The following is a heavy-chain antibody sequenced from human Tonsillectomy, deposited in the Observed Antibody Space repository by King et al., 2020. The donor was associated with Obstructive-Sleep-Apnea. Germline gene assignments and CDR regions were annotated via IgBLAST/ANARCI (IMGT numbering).Heavy chain of an antibody. V-gene: IGHV4-31*03. CDR1: GGSISSGGNY. D-gene: IGHD3-10*01. CDR3: ARGVITMVRGIIITGYFDY. Sequence: QLQESGPGLVKPSQTLSLTCTVSGGSISSGGNYWSWIRQHPGKGLEWIGNIYYSGSTYYNPSLKSRATISVDTSKTQFSLKLSSATAAATAVYYCARGVITMVRGIIITGYFDYWGQGTLVTVSS. CDR2: IYYSGST. J-gene: IGHJ4*02.